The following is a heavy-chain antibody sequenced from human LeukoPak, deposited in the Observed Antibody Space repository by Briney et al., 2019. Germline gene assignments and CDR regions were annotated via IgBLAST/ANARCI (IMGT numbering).Heavy chain of an antibody. D-gene: IGHD1-1*01. V-gene: IGHV1-2*02. Sequence: ASVKVSCKASGYTFTDFWIHWVRQAPGQGLEWMGWIDLKRGGATSAQRFQGRLTLTRDASINTACLELTDLTPDDTAVYFCARDFPHQLFDFWGQGTLVTVSS. CDR2: IDLKRGGA. CDR1: GYTFTDFW. CDR3: ARDFPHQLFDF. J-gene: IGHJ4*02.